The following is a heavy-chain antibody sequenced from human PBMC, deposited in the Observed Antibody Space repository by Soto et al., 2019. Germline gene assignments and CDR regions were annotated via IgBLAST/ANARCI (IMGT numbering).Heavy chain of an antibody. V-gene: IGHV1-69*13. J-gene: IGHJ3*02. CDR1: GGTFSSYA. Sequence: ASVKVSCKASGGTFSSYAISWVRQAPGQGLEWMGGIIPIFGTANYAQKFQGRVTITADESTSTAYMELSSLRSEDTAVYYCARGNRDPQYYSDNSDYYDAFDIWGQGTVVTVSS. CDR3: ARGNRDPQYYSDNSDYYDAFDI. CDR2: IIPIFGTA. D-gene: IGHD3-22*01.